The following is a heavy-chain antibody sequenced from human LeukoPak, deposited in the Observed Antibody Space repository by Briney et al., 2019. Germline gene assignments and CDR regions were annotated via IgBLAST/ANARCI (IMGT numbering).Heavy chain of an antibody. D-gene: IGHD2-2*01. CDR1: GGSVSSASYY. J-gene: IGHJ4*02. Sequence: SETLSLTCTVSGGSVSSASYYWNWIRQPPGKGLEWIGFIYYSGNTNYNPSLKSRVTISVDTSKNQFSLRLRSVTAADTAVYFCARAILQGAYQFRNWGQGTLVTVSS. CDR2: IYYSGNT. V-gene: IGHV4-61*01. CDR3: ARAILQGAYQFRN.